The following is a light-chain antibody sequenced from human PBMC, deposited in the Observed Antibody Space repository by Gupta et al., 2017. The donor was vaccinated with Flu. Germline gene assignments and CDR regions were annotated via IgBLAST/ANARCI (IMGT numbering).Light chain of an antibody. Sequence: EMVMTQSPATLSVSPGERVTLSCRVNPGVNTDLAWYQKKPGRAPKLLIFGASTRATGVPARFSGSGSGTEFTLTVSSLQSEDFATYCCHHHNICPRAFGQGTEVNIK. J-gene: IGKJ1*01. CDR3: HHHNICPRA. CDR2: GAS. CDR1: PGVNTD. V-gene: IGKV3-15*01.